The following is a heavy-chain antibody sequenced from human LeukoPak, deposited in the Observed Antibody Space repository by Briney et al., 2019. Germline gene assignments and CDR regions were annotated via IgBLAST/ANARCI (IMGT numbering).Heavy chain of an antibody. J-gene: IGHJ1*01. Sequence: GGSLRLSCVASGFTVKTNSMSWVRQAPGKGLEWVSVICTGGSTYYADSVNGRFTISRDNSKNTLYLQMTSLTAEDTAVYYCASAREYCISSECYDYFQHWGQGTLVSVSS. CDR3: ASAREYCISSECYDYFQH. V-gene: IGHV3-53*01. D-gene: IGHD2-2*01. CDR2: ICTGGST. CDR1: GFTVKTNS.